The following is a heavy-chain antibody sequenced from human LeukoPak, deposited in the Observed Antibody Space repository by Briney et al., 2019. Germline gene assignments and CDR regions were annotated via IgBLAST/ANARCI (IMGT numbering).Heavy chain of an antibody. CDR2: IYYSGST. D-gene: IGHD4-17*01. J-gene: IGHJ3*02. V-gene: IGHV4-31*03. CDR3: ARVWGGAYVPDAFDI. CDR1: GGSISSGGYY. Sequence: SETLSLTCTVSGGSISSGGYYWSWIRQHPGKGLEWIGYIYYSGSTYYNPSLKSRVTISVDTSKNQFSLKLSSVTAADTAVYYCARVWGGAYVPDAFDIWGQGTMVTVSS.